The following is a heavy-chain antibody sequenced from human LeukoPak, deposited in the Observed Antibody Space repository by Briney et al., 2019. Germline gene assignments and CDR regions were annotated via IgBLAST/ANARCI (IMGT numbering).Heavy chain of an antibody. J-gene: IGHJ4*02. CDR2: FSGSGART. CDR3: HNWGNGYSYGQAFDY. CDR1: GFTFIDYA. Sequence: GGSLRLSCAASGFTFIDYAMSWVRQAPGKGLEWVSSFSGSGARTNYADSVKGRFSISRDNSKNTLYLQMNSLGAEDTAVYYCHNWGNGYSYGQAFDYWGQGTLVSVSS. D-gene: IGHD5-18*01. V-gene: IGHV3-23*01.